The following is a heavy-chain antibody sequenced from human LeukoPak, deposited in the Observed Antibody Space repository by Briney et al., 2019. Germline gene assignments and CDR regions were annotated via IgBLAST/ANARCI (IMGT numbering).Heavy chain of an antibody. V-gene: IGHV4-34*09. J-gene: IGHJ4*02. D-gene: IGHD3-22*01. Sequence: SETLSLTCAVYGGSFSGYYWSWIRQPPGKGLEWIGYIYYSGSTHYYNPSLKSRLTISVDTSKNQFTLNLSSVTAADTAVYYCARSDSTGYYFGDWGQGTLVTVFS. CDR1: GGSFSGYY. CDR3: ARSDSTGYYFGD. CDR2: IYYSGSTH.